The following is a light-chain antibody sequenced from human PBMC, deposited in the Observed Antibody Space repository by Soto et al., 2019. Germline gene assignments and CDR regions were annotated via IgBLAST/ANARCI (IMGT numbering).Light chain of an antibody. CDR3: SLYYSGARV. CDR2: DTH. J-gene: IGLJ3*02. V-gene: IGLV7-46*01. CDR1: TGTVTSGHY. Sequence: QTVVTQEPSLTVSPGGTVTLTCGSSTGTVTSGHYPYWIQRNPGQAPRTLIYDTHNRHSWTPARFSGSLLGGKAALTLSGAQPEDEAEYYCSLYYSGARVFGGGTKLTVL.